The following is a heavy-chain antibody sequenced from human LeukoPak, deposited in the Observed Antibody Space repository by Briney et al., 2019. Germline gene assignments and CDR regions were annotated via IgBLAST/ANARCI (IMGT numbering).Heavy chain of an antibody. V-gene: IGHV1-69*04. J-gene: IGHJ5*02. CDR2: IIPILGIA. D-gene: IGHD3-3*01. Sequence: SVKVSCKASGGTFSSYAISWVRQAPGQGLEWMGRIIPILGIANYAQKFQGRVTITADKSTSTAYMELSSLRSDDTAVYYCARALDFWSGYSPEYNWFDPWGQGTLVTVSS. CDR1: GGTFSSYA. CDR3: ARALDFWSGYSPEYNWFDP.